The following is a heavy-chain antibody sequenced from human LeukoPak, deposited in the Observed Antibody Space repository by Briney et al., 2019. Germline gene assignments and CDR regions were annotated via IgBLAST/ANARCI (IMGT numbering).Heavy chain of an antibody. CDR1: GGSISSSSW. V-gene: IGHV4-4*02. Sequence: SETLSLTCAVSGGSISSSSWWSWVRQPPGKGLEWIGEIYHSGSTNYNPSLKSRVTISVDKSNNQFSLKLSSVTAADTAVYYCARGDRAFDAFDIWGQGTMVTVSS. J-gene: IGHJ3*02. CDR2: IYHSGST. CDR3: ARGDRAFDAFDI.